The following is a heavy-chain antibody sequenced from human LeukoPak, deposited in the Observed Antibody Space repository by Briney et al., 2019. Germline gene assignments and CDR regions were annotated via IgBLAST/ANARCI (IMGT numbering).Heavy chain of an antibody. D-gene: IGHD3-10*01. V-gene: IGHV3-23*01. J-gene: IGHJ4*02. CDR2: ISGSGGST. Sequence: AGGSLRLSCAASGFTFSSYAMSWVRQAPGKGLEWVSAISGSGGSTYYADSVKGRFTISRDNSKNTLYLQMNSLRAEDTAVYYCAKGLEVRGQFDYWGQGTLVTVSS. CDR3: AKGLEVRGQFDY. CDR1: GFTFSSYA.